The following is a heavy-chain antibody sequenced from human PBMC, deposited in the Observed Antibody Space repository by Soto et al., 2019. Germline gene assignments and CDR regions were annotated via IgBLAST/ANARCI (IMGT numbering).Heavy chain of an antibody. D-gene: IGHD1-26*01. Sequence: GGSLRLSCVASGFTFSNHDMYWVRQAPGKGLQWVALISNDGSNKYYSDSVQGRFTISRDNSKNTLYVQMNSLRVEDTAVYYCAKGEDPNFYSAIDVWGLGTTVTVSS. CDR1: GFTFSNHD. J-gene: IGHJ6*02. CDR2: ISNDGSNK. CDR3: AKGEDPNFYSAIDV. V-gene: IGHV3-30*18.